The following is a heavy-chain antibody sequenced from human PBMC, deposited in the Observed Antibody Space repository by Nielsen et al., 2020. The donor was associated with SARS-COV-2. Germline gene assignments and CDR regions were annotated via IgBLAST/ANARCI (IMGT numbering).Heavy chain of an antibody. V-gene: IGHV3-7*03. CDR1: GFTFSSYW. J-gene: IGHJ4*02. CDR3: AKVLGDY. Sequence: GESLKISCAASGFTFSSYWMSWVRQAPGKGLEWVANIKQDGSEKYYVDSVKGRFTISRDNAKNSLYLQMNSLRAEDTALYYCAKVLGDYWGQGTLVTVSS. CDR2: IKQDGSEK.